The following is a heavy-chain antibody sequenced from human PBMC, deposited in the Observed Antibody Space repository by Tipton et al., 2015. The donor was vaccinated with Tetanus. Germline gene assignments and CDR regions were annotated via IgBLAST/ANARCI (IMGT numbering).Heavy chain of an antibody. J-gene: IGHJ5*01. CDR3: ARVQGHLDS. D-gene: IGHD3-3*02. V-gene: IGHV3-20*04. Sequence: GSLRLSCAASGFRFHDHGMSWVRQGPGKGLEWVSDINWNGDNRDYVDSVKGRFTISRDNANNFLYLQMNSLRPEDTAVYFCARVQGHLDSWGKGPLVPFSS. CDR1: GFRFHDHG. CDR2: INWNGDNR.